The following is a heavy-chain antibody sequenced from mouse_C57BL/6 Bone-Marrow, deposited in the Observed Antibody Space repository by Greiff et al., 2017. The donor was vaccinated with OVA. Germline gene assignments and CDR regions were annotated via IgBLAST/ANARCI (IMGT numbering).Heavy chain of an antibody. J-gene: IGHJ1*03. CDR2: IDPSDSYT. V-gene: IGHV1-69*01. CDR3: ARRVTTVVARGWYFDV. CDR1: GYTFTSYW. Sequence: QVQLQQSGAELVMPGASVKLSCKASGYTFTSYWMHWVKQRPGQGLEWIGEIDPSDSYTNYNQKFKGKSTLTVDKSSSTAYMQLSSLTSEDSAVYYCARRVTTVVARGWYFDVWGTGTTVTVSS. D-gene: IGHD1-1*01.